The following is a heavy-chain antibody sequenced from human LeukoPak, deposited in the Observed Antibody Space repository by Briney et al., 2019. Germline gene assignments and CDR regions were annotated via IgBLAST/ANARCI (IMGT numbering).Heavy chain of an antibody. D-gene: IGHD6-19*01. V-gene: IGHV1-69*04. CDR3: ASVLSGIAVAGSFDP. CDR2: IIPILGIA. Sequence: GASVKVSCKASGGTFSSYAISWERQAPGQGLEWMGRIIPILGIANYAQKFQGRVTITADKSTSTAYMELSSLRSEDTAVYYCASVLSGIAVAGSFDPRGQGTLVTVSS. J-gene: IGHJ5*02. CDR1: GGTFSSYA.